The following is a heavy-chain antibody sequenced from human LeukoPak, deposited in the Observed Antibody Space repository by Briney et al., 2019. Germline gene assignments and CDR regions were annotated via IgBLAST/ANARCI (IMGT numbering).Heavy chain of an antibody. D-gene: IGHD4-17*01. CDR2: ISSSSSTI. CDR3: ARGMSGYTVTISLVGWPSQKYYYMDV. CDR1: GFTFSSFG. Sequence: PGGSLRLSCAASGFTFSSFGINWVRQAPGKGLEWLSYISSSSSTIYYADSVKGRFTISRDNAKNSLYLQMNSLRAEDTAVYYCARGMSGYTVTISLVGWPSQKYYYMDVWGKGTTVTVSS. J-gene: IGHJ6*03. V-gene: IGHV3-48*01.